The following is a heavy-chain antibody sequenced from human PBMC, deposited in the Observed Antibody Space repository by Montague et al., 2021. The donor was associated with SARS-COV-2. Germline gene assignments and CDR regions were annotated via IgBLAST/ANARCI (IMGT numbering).Heavy chain of an antibody. V-gene: IGHV3-48*03. CDR1: GFTFSYFE. D-gene: IGHD2-8*02. Sequence: FLRLSCAASGFTFSYFEMNLVRQAPGKGLEWISYISGAGTTIYYADSVKGRFTISRDNAKNSLYLQMNSLRAEDTAVYYCARDLVVTDGISDYWGQGTLVTVSS. CDR3: ARDLVVTDGISDY. CDR2: ISGAGTTI. J-gene: IGHJ4*02.